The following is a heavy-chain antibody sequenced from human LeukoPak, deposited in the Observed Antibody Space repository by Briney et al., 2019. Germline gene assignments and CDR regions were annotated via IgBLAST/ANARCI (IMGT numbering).Heavy chain of an antibody. CDR2: ISWNSGSI. CDR3: AKDIHSGSYIGYYYYGMDV. V-gene: IGHV3-9*01. CDR1: GFTFDDYA. Sequence: PGGSLRLSCAASGFTFDDYAMHWVRQAPGKGLEWVSGISWNSGSIGYADSVKGRFTISRDNAKNSLYLQMNSLRAEDTALYYCAKDIHSGSYIGYYYYGMDVWGQGTTVTVSS. J-gene: IGHJ6*02. D-gene: IGHD1-26*01.